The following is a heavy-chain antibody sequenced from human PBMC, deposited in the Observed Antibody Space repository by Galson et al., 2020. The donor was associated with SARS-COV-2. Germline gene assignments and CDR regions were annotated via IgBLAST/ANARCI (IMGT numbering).Heavy chain of an antibody. CDR2: VYSSGSA. V-gene: IGHV4-30-4*07. CDR1: GASITIGGYS. D-gene: IGHD3-10*01. CDR3: AREIPNYDWYFDL. J-gene: IGHJ2*01. Sequence: SETLSLTCAVSGASITIGGYSWSWIRQSPGKGLEWLGYVYSSGSAYYNPTLKSRVTVSLDTSKNQFSLKLSSVTAADTAVYYCAREIPNYDWYFDLWGRGTLVTVSS.